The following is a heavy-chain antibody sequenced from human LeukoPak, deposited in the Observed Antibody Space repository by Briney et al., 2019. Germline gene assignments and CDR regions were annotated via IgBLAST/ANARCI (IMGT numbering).Heavy chain of an antibody. Sequence: PSQTLSLTCTVSGGSISSGDYYWSWIRQPPGKGLEWIGYIYYSGSTYYNPSLKSRVTISVDTSKNQFSLKLSSVTAADTAVYYCARGGDMVATIPNDAFDIWGQGTMVTVSS. CDR1: GGSISSGDYY. V-gene: IGHV4-30-4*01. CDR3: ARGGDMVATIPNDAFDI. D-gene: IGHD5-12*01. CDR2: IYYSGST. J-gene: IGHJ3*02.